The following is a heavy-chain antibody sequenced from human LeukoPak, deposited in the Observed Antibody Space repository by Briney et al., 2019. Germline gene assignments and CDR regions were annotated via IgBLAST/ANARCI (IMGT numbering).Heavy chain of an antibody. Sequence: SETLSLTCTVSGGSISSYYWSWIRQPAGKGLEWIGRIYTSGSTNYNPSLKSRVTMSVDTSKNQFSLKLSSVTAADTAVYYCARSSYYDFWSGAYYFDCWGQGTLVTVSS. CDR3: ARSSYYDFWSGAYYFDC. D-gene: IGHD3-3*01. CDR1: GGSISSYY. J-gene: IGHJ4*02. CDR2: IYTSGST. V-gene: IGHV4-4*07.